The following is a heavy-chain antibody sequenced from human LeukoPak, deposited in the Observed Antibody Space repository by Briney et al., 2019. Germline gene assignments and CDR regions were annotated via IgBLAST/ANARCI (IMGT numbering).Heavy chain of an antibody. CDR2: IYHSGSL. Sequence: SETLSLTCSVSGYSISSGYYWAWIRLTPGKGLEWIGSIYHSGSLYYNPSLRSRVTISVDTSKNQFSLKVNSMTAADTAVYYCARPTSSNCAGFFFDFWSQGTLVTVSS. V-gene: IGHV4-38-2*02. J-gene: IGHJ4*02. D-gene: IGHD4-11*01. CDR3: ARPTSSNCAGFFFDF. CDR1: GYSISSGYY.